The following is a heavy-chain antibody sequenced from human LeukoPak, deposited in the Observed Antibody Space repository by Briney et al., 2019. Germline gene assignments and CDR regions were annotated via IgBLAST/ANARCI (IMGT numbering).Heavy chain of an antibody. D-gene: IGHD3-9*01. J-gene: IGHJ4*02. CDR1: GFTFSNYA. CDR2: ITGSGGNT. Sequence: ASLRLSCAASGFTFSNYAMSWVRQAPGKGLEWVSAITGSGGNTYYADSVKGRFTISRDNSKNTVFLQMNSLRAEDTAVYYCAKWGDYDVLTGYYVSDYWGQGTLVTVSS. V-gene: IGHV3-23*01. CDR3: AKWGDYDVLTGYYVSDY.